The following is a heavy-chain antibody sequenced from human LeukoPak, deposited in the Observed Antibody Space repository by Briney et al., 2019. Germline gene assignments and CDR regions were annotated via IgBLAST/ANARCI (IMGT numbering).Heavy chain of an antibody. CDR2: IYTSGST. D-gene: IGHD1-26*01. Sequence: KSSETLSLTCTVSGGSFTSYYWSWIRQPPGKGLEWIGYIYTSGSTNYNPSLKSRVTISVDTSKSQFSLKLSSVTAADTAVYYCARLLSGSRGHFDYWGQGTLVTVSS. J-gene: IGHJ4*02. CDR3: ARLLSGSRGHFDY. CDR1: GGSFTSYY. V-gene: IGHV4-4*09.